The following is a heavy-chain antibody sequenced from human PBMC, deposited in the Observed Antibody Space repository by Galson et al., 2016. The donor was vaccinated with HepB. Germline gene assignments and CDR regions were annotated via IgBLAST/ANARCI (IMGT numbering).Heavy chain of an antibody. Sequence: SLRLSCAASGFTFSNAWMTWVRLAPGKGLEWVGRIRSKTDGETTDYAAPVKGRLNISRDDSKNTLYLQMNSLKIEDTAVYYCTTEYGDYLRRYHFDYWGQGTLVTVSS. D-gene: IGHD4-17*01. J-gene: IGHJ4*02. CDR3: TTEYGDYLRRYHFDY. V-gene: IGHV3-15*01. CDR2: IRSKTDGETT. CDR1: GFTFSNAW.